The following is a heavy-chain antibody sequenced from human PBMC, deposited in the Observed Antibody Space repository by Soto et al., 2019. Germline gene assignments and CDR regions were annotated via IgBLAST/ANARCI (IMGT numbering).Heavy chain of an antibody. CDR3: ARDPGSSYRRTEFDY. CDR2: INPNSGGT. D-gene: IGHD5-12*01. Sequence: GASVKVSCKASGYTFTGYYMHWVRQAPGQGLEWMGWINPNSGGTNYAQKFQGWVTMTRDTSISTAYMELSRLRSDDTAVYYCARDPGSSYRRTEFDYWGQGTLVTVSS. J-gene: IGHJ4*02. CDR1: GYTFTGYY. V-gene: IGHV1-2*04.